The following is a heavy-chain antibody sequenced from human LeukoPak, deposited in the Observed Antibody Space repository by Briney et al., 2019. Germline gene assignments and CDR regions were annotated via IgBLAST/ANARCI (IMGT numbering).Heavy chain of an antibody. CDR3: ARDPIAVAGTRFFDH. CDR2: VSYDGGTK. Sequence: GRSLSLSCAASGFTFSTYSMHWVRQAPGKGLEWVAVVSYDGGTKYYADSVKGRFTISRDNSKNTMYVQMNSLRAEDTAVYYCARDPIAVAGTRFFDHWGQGTLVSVSS. D-gene: IGHD6-19*01. V-gene: IGHV3-30*04. J-gene: IGHJ4*02. CDR1: GFTFSTYS.